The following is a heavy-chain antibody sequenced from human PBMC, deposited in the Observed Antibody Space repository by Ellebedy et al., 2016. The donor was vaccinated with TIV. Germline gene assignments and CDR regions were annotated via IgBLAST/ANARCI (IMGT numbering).Heavy chain of an antibody. J-gene: IGHJ4*02. CDR1: GGSISSSSYY. CDR3: ARVNYGSGVFDY. V-gene: IGHV4-39*07. CDR2: IYYSGST. D-gene: IGHD3-10*01. Sequence: SETLSLTXTVSGGSISSSSYYWGWIRQPPGKGLEWIGSIYYSGSTYYNPSLKSRVTISVDTSKNQFSLKLSSVTAADTAVYYCARVNYGSGVFDYWGQGTLVTVSS.